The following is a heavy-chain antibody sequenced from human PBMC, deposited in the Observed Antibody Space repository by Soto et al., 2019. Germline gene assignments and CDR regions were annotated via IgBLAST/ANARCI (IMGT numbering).Heavy chain of an antibody. J-gene: IGHJ4*02. CDR2: IYYSGST. Sequence: SETLSLTCTVSGGSISSSSYYWGWIRQPPGKGLEWIGSIYYSGSTYYNPSLKSRVTISVDTSKNQFSLKLSSVTAADTAVYYCGTVMTTVTDFDYWGQGTLVTVSS. CDR3: GTVMTTVTDFDY. D-gene: IGHD4-4*01. V-gene: IGHV4-39*01. CDR1: GGSISSSSYY.